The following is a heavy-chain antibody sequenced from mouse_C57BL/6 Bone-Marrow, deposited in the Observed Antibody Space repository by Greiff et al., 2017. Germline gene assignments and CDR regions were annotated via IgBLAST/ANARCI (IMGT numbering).Heavy chain of an antibody. CDR1: GFTFSDYY. J-gene: IGHJ3*01. CDR3: ARHYGSREAWFAY. Sequence: EVQVVESGGGLVQPGGSLKLSCAASGFTFSDYYMYWVRQTPEQRLEWVAYISNGGGSTYYPDTVKGRFTISRDNAKNTLYLQMSRLKSEDTAMYYCARHYGSREAWFAYWGQGTLVTVSA. CDR2: ISNGGGST. V-gene: IGHV5-12*01. D-gene: IGHD1-1*01.